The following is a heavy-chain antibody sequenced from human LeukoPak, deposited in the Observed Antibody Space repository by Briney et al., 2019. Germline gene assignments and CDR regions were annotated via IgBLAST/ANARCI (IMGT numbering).Heavy chain of an antibody. CDR1: GFTFSSYA. J-gene: IGHJ4*02. Sequence: GGSLRLSCAASGFTFSSYAMSWVRQAPGKGLEWVSAISGSGGSTYYADSVKGRFTISRDNSKNTLYLQMNSLRAEDTAVYYCAKDLRGYSYHRPFDYWGQGTLVTVSS. CDR3: AKDLRGYSYHRPFDY. V-gene: IGHV3-23*01. CDR2: ISGSGGST. D-gene: IGHD5-18*01.